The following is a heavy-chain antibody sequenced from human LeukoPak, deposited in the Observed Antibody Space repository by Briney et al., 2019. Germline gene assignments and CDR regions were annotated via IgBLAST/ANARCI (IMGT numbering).Heavy chain of an antibody. CDR1: GFTFSNYD. D-gene: IGHD6-13*01. V-gene: IGHV3-13*01. Sequence: GGSLRLSCAASGFTFSNYDMHWVRHAAGKGLEWVSGIGTAGDTYYPASVKGRFTISRENAKNSLYLQMNGLSAGDTAVYYCASSPAYSSSWYAIDNWGQGTLVTVSS. CDR2: IGTAGDT. CDR3: ASSPAYSSSWYAIDN. J-gene: IGHJ4*02.